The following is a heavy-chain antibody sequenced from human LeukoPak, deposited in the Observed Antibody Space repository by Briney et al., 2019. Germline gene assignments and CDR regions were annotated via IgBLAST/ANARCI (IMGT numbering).Heavy chain of an antibody. D-gene: IGHD3-10*01. J-gene: IGHJ4*01. CDR1: GGSISSFY. Sequence: KPSETLSLTCTVSGGSISSFYWSWIRQPAGKGLEWIGRIYTSGRTNYNPSLRSGVTMSVDTSKNQFSLKLSSMSAADTAVYYCASMRALSYGSGSYAVGHWGQGTLVTVSS. CDR2: IYTSGRT. CDR3: ASMRALSYGSGSYAVGH. V-gene: IGHV4-4*07.